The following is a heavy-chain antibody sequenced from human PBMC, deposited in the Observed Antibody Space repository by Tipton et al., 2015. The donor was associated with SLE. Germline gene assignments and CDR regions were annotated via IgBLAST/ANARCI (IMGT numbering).Heavy chain of an antibody. CDR3: VREGGYGMTTYGIFAL. CDR1: GGSISSGSYY. D-gene: IGHD3-3*01. V-gene: IGHV4-61*09. CDR2: IYTSGST. J-gene: IGHJ4*02. Sequence: TLSLTCTVSGGSISSGSYYWSWIRQPAGKGLEWIGHIYTSGSTNYNPSLKSRVTMSVDTSKNQFSLGLTSVTAADTAVYYCVREGGYGMTTYGIFALWGQGTLVTVSS.